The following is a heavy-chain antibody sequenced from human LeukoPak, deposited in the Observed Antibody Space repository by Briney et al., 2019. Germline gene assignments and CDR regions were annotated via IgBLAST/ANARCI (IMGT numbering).Heavy chain of an antibody. D-gene: IGHD3-3*01. CDR1: GFTFSTYW. V-gene: IGHV3-9*01. CDR3: AKQGVVTNHNDRAHDAFDI. J-gene: IGHJ3*02. Sequence: PGGSLRLSCAASGFTFSTYWMHWVRQAPGKGLEWVSGISWNSGGIGYADSVKGRFTISRDNAKNSLYLQMNSLRAEDTALYYCAKQGVVTNHNDRAHDAFDIWGQGTMVTVSS. CDR2: ISWNSGGI.